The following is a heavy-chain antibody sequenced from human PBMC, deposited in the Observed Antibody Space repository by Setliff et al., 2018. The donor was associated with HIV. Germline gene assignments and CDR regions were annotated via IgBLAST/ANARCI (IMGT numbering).Heavy chain of an antibody. J-gene: IGHJ4*02. D-gene: IGHD6-19*01. CDR1: GGSLSEHY. Sequence: SETLSLTCAVYGGSLSEHYWSWIRQPPGKGLEWIGEINHSGSTNYNPSLRSRVSISVDTSKNQFSLRLSSVTAADAAVYYCARDPSSSGWSEGLYYFDSWGRGTLVTVSS. CDR2: INHSGST. V-gene: IGHV4-34*01. CDR3: ARDPSSSGWSEGLYYFDS.